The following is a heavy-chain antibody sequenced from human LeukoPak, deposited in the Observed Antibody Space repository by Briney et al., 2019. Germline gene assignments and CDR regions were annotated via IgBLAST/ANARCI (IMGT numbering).Heavy chain of an antibody. Sequence: QPSETLSLTCTVSGDSISSSSYYWGWIRQPPGKGLEWIGSIYYSGSTYYNPSLKSRVTISVDTSKNQFSLKMSSVTAADTAVYFCARGGPPGYYYDYYMDVWGKGTTVTISS. V-gene: IGHV4-39*07. CDR2: IYYSGST. CDR1: GDSISSSSYY. J-gene: IGHJ6*03. CDR3: ARGGPPGYYYDYYMDV.